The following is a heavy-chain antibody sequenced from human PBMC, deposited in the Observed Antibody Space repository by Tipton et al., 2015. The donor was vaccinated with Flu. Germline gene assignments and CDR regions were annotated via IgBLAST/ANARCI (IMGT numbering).Heavy chain of an antibody. J-gene: IGHJ6*03. CDR3: ARGGAGITMVRGATYYYYYMDV. Sequence: TLSLTCSVSGGSISSYYWSWIRQSPGKGLEWIGYISYSGSTNYNPSLESRVTMSVDTSKNQFSLKLSSVTAADTAVYYCARGGAGITMVRGATYYYYYMDVWGKGTTVTVSS. CDR1: GGSISSYY. CDR2: ISYSGST. V-gene: IGHV4-59*08. D-gene: IGHD3-10*01.